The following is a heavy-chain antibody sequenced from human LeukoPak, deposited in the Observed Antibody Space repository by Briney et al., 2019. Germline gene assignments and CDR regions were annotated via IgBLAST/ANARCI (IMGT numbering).Heavy chain of an antibody. J-gene: IGHJ5*01. CDR3: AKGGSPSHNWFNS. V-gene: IGHV3-74*01. D-gene: IGHD2-15*01. CDR2: INPGGSSI. Sequence: GGSLRLSCAASGFTFSSYWMHWVRQVPGKGLVWVARINPGGSSITYADSVKGRFTISRDNSRNALFLQMNSLRAEDTAVYYCAKGGSPSHNWFNSWGQGTLVTVSS. CDR1: GFTFSSYW.